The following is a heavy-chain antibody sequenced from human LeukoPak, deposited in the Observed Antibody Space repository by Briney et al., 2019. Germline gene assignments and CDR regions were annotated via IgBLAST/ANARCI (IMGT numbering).Heavy chain of an antibody. D-gene: IGHD1-26*01. CDR3: ARGGSYYGDHQFDY. CDR2: IYSSGNT. Sequence: SETLSLTCTVSGGSISSYYWSGIRQPAGKGLEWIGRIYSSGNTNYNPSLKSRVTMSVETPKNQFSLKLSFVTAADTAVYYCARGGSYYGDHQFDYWGQGTLVTVSS. J-gene: IGHJ4*02. V-gene: IGHV4-4*07. CDR1: GGSISSYY.